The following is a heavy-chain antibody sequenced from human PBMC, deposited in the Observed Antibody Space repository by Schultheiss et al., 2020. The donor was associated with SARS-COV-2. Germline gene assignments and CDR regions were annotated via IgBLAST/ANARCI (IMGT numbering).Heavy chain of an antibody. CDR1: GGTFSSYA. V-gene: IGHV1-69*05. CDR3: ASLATIKKIDYYYYGMDV. CDR2: IIPIFGTA. J-gene: IGHJ6*02. Sequence: SVKVSCKASGGTFSSYAISWVRQAPGQGLEWMGGIIPIFGTANYAQKFQGRVTMTRNTSISTAYMELSSLRSDDTAVYYCASLATIKKIDYYYYGMDVWGQGTTVTVSS. D-gene: IGHD5-24*01.